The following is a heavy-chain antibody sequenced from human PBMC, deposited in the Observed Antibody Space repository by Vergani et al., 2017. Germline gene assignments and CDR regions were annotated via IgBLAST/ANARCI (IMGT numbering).Heavy chain of an antibody. J-gene: IGHJ3*02. V-gene: IGHV3-9*01. CDR3: AKALYSNYGGDAFDI. Sequence: EVQLVESGGDLVQPGRSLRLSCAASGFTFDDYAMHWVWQAPGKGLEWVSGISWNSGSIGYADSVKGRFTISRDNAKNSLYLQMNSLRTEDTALYYCAKALYSNYGGDAFDIWGQGTMVTVSS. D-gene: IGHD4-11*01. CDR2: ISWNSGSI. CDR1: GFTFDDYA.